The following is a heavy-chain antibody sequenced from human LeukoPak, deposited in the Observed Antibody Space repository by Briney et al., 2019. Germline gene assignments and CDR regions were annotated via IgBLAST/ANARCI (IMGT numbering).Heavy chain of an antibody. CDR1: GGSISSYY. D-gene: IGHD3-9*01. Sequence: TPSETLSLTCTVSGGSISSYYWSWIRQPPGKGLEWIGYIYYSGSTHYNPSLKGRVTISVDTSKTQFSLKLSSVTAADPAGDYCARARNDILTGYFHYFDYWGQGALVTVSS. J-gene: IGHJ4*02. V-gene: IGHV4-59*01. CDR2: IYYSGST. CDR3: ARARNDILTGYFHYFDY.